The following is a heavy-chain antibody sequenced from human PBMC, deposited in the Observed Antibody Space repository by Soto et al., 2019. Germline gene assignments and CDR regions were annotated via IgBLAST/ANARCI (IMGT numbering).Heavy chain of an antibody. J-gene: IGHJ3*02. V-gene: IGHV3-9*01. Sequence: EVQLVESGGGLVQPGRSLRLYCEASGFSFDKSGMHWVREIPGKGLEWVSGISYNSVVINYVDSVKGRFTIFRDNAKNSLYLQMNSLRPEDTALYYCTKRVSGFEIWGQGTMVTVSS. D-gene: IGHD6-19*01. CDR2: ISYNSVVI. CDR3: TKRVSGFEI. CDR1: GFSFDKSG.